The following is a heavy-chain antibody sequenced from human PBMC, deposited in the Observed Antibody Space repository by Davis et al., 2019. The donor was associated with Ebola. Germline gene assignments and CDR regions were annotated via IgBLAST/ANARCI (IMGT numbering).Heavy chain of an antibody. CDR3: ARGYGSGSYVNAGYYGMDV. D-gene: IGHD3-10*01. CDR1: GFTFSSYS. Sequence: PGGSLRLSCAASGFTFSSYSMNWVRQAPGKGLEWVSSISSSSSYIYYADSVKGRFTISRDNAKNSLYLQMNSLRAEDTAVYYCARGYGSGSYVNAGYYGMDVWGQGTTVTVSS. CDR2: ISSSSSYI. V-gene: IGHV3-21*01. J-gene: IGHJ6*02.